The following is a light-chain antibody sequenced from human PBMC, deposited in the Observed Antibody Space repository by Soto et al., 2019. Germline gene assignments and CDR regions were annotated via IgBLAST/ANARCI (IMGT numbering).Light chain of an antibody. J-gene: IGLJ1*01. V-gene: IGLV2-14*01. CDR1: SSDVGGYNY. CDR3: SSYTSSSTLRV. CDR2: DVS. Sequence: QSALTQPASVSGSPGQSITISCTGTSSDVGGYNYVSWYQQHPGRAPKLMIYDVSNRPSGVSNRFSGSKSGNTASLTISGLQSEDEAEYYCSSYTSSSTLRVFGTGTKVTFL.